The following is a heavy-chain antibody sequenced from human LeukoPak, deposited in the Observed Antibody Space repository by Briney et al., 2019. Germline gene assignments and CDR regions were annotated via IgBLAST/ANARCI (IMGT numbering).Heavy chain of an antibody. CDR3: ARDVTCSGGSCYSFNWFDP. V-gene: IGHV4-4*07. Sequence: SETLSLTCTVSGGSISSYYWSWIRQPAGKGLEWIGRIYTSGSTNYNPSLKSRVTMSVDTSKNRFSLKLSSVTAADTAVYYCARDVTCSGGSCYSFNWFDPWGQGTLVTVSS. D-gene: IGHD2-15*01. CDR2: IYTSGST. J-gene: IGHJ5*02. CDR1: GGSISSYY.